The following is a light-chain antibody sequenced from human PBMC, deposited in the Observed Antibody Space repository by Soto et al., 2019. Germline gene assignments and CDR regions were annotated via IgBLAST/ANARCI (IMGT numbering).Light chain of an antibody. CDR2: GAS. CDR1: QSVTSNY. Sequence: EIVFTQSPGTLSLSPGDRATLSCRASQSVTSNYLAWYQQKPGQAPRLLIYGASSRATGIPDRFSGSGSGTDFTLTISRLEPEDFAVYYCQQYGSSPGIFTFGPRTKVDI. J-gene: IGKJ3*01. CDR3: QQYGSSPGIFT. V-gene: IGKV3-20*01.